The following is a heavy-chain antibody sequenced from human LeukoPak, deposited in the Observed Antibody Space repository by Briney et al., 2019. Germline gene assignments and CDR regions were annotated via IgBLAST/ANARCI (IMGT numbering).Heavy chain of an antibody. J-gene: IGHJ3*02. Sequence: SETLSLTCTVSGGSISSGSYYWSWIRQPAGKGLEWIGRIYTSGSTNYNPSLKSRVTISVDTSKNQFSLKLSSVTAADTAVYYCARAPHAFDIWGQGTMVTVSS. CDR1: GGSISSGSYY. CDR3: ARAPHAFDI. CDR2: IYTSGST. V-gene: IGHV4-61*02.